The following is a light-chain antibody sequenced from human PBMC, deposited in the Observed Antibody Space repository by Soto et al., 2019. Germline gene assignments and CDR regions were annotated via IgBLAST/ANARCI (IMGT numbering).Light chain of an antibody. CDR1: DNIAKY. J-gene: IGKJ1*01. CDR2: AAS. Sequence: DIQTTQSPSSLSASVGDRVTITCRTSDNIAKYLNWYQQKPGQVPKLLIVAASRLQSGGPTRFSGSGSGTDFTLTINNLQPEDFATYYCQQSYSAPPWTFGQGTKVEVK. CDR3: QQSYSAPPWT. V-gene: IGKV1-39*01.